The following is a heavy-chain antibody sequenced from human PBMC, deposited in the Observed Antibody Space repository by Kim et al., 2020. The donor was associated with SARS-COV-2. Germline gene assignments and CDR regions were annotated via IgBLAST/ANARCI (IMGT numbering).Heavy chain of an antibody. V-gene: IGHV1-69*04. CDR2: IIPILGIA. Sequence: SVKVSCKASGGTFSSYAISWVRQAPGQGLEWMGRIIPILGIANYAQKFQGRVTITADKSTSTAYMELSSLRSEDTAVYYCARENCSGGSCYSRGYYYYGMDVWGQGTTVTVSS. CDR1: GGTFSSYA. J-gene: IGHJ6*02. CDR3: ARENCSGGSCYSRGYYYYGMDV. D-gene: IGHD2-15*01.